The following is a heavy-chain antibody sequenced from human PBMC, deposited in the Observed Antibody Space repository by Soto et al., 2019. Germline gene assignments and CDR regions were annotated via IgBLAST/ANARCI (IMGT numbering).Heavy chain of an antibody. CDR3: ARGQEINYGSGSYYFDY. CDR2: IYHSGST. Sequence: SETLSLTCTVSGASISSYYWGWIRQPPEKGLEYIGYIYHSGSTNYNPSLRSRITISVDTSKNQFSLKLSSVTAADTAVYYCARGQEINYGSGSYYFDYWGQGTLVTSPQ. V-gene: IGHV4-59*08. J-gene: IGHJ4*02. CDR1: GASISSYY. D-gene: IGHD3-10*01.